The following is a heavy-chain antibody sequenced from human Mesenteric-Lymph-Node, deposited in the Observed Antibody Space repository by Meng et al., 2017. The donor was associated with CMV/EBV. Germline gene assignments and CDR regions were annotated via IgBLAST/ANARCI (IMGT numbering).Heavy chain of an antibody. CDR1: GFTFSSYG. CDR3: AKDGYPPRYCSSTSCYIRGMDV. D-gene: IGHD2-2*02. V-gene: IGHV3-30*02. CDR2: IWYDGSNK. J-gene: IGHJ6*02. Sequence: GESLKISCAASGFTFSSYGMHWVRLAPGKGLEWVAIIWYDGSNKYYADSVKGRFTISRDNSKNTLNLQMNSLRAEDTAVYYCAKDGYPPRYCSSTSCYIRGMDVWGQGTTVTVSS.